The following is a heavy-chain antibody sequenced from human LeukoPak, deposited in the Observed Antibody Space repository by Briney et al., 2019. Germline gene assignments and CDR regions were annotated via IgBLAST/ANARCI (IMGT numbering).Heavy chain of an antibody. CDR1: GGSISSSSYY. CDR3: ARRPRAAAGTGLFGY. D-gene: IGHD6-13*01. Sequence: SETLSLACTVSGGSISSSSYYWGWIRQPPGKGLEWIGSIYYSGSTYYNPSLKSRVTISVDTSKNQFSLKLSSVTAADTAVYYCARRPRAAAGTGLFGYWGQGTLVTVSS. J-gene: IGHJ4*02. CDR2: IYYSGST. V-gene: IGHV4-39*01.